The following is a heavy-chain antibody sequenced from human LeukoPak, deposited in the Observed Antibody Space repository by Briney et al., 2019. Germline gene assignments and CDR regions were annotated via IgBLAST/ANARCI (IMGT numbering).Heavy chain of an antibody. Sequence: GGSLRLSCAAPGFTFSSYTMNWVRQAPGKGLEWVSSISSSSTYIYYADSVKGRFTISRDNAKNSLYLQMNSLRAEDTAVYHCARVGSWDTFDVWGQGTMVTVSS. CDR2: ISSSSTYI. D-gene: IGHD3-10*01. J-gene: IGHJ3*01. CDR1: GFTFSSYT. CDR3: ARVGSWDTFDV. V-gene: IGHV3-21*01.